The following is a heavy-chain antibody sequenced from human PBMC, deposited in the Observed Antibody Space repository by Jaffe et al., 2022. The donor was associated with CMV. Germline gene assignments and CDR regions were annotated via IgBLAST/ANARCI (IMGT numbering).Heavy chain of an antibody. J-gene: IGHJ6*03. CDR3: ARIHFLYSSSKNYYYYYMDV. Sequence: QVTLRESGPALVKPTQTLTLTCTFSGFSLSTSGMCVSWIRQPPGKALEWLARIDWDDDKYYSTSLKTRLTISKDTSKNQVVLTMTNMDPVDTATYYCARIHFLYSSSKNYYYYYMDVWGKGTTVTVSS. CDR2: IDWDDDK. D-gene: IGHD6-6*01. CDR1: GFSLSTSGMC. V-gene: IGHV2-70*15.